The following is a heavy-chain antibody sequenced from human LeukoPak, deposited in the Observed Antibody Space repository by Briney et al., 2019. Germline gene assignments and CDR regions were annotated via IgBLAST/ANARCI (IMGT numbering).Heavy chain of an antibody. J-gene: IGHJ4*02. CDR1: GGSFSGYY. Sequence: SETLSPTCAVYGGSFSGYYWSWIRQPPGKGLEWIGEINHSGSTNYNPSLKSRVTISVDTSKSQFSLKLSSVTAADTAVYYCARVGSGSLSLDYWGQGTLVTVSS. D-gene: IGHD1-26*01. CDR2: INHSGST. V-gene: IGHV4-34*01. CDR3: ARVGSGSLSLDY.